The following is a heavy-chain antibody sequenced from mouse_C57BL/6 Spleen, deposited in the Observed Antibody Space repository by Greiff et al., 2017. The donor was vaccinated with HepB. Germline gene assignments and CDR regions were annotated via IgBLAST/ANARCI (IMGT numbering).Heavy chain of an antibody. Sequence: EVQVVESGGGLVKPGGSLKLSCAASGFTFSSYAMSWVRQTPEKRLEWVATISDGGSYTYYPDNVKGRFTISRDNAKNNLYLQMSHLKSEDTAMYYCARDRNYGSSPWYFDVWGTGTTVTVSS. CDR3: ARDRNYGSSPWYFDV. J-gene: IGHJ1*03. CDR1: GFTFSSYA. CDR2: ISDGGSYT. D-gene: IGHD1-1*01. V-gene: IGHV5-4*01.